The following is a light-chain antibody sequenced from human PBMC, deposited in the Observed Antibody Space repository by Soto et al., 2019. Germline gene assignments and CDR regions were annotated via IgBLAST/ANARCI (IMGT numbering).Light chain of an antibody. V-gene: IGLV2-14*01. Sequence: ALTQPASVSGSPGQSITISCTGTSSDVGGYNYVSWYQQHPGKAPKLMISEVSNRPSGVSRRFSGSKSGNTASLTISGLQADDEADYYCSSYRDTIYLYVF. CDR1: SSDVGGYNY. J-gene: IGLJ1*01. CDR2: EVS. CDR3: SSYRDTIYLYV.